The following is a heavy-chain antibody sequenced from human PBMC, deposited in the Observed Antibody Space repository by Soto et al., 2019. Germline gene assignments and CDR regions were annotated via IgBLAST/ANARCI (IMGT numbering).Heavy chain of an antibody. D-gene: IGHD5-18*01. J-gene: IGHJ6*02. V-gene: IGHV3-33*01. CDR3: ARELRGYTYFAYYGMDV. CDR2: IWFDGSNK. CDR1: GFTFSSYG. Sequence: GGSLRLSCAASGFTFSSYGMHWVRQAPGKGLEWVAVIWFDGSNKYYADSVKGRFTISRDNSKNTLYLQMNSLRAEDTAVYYCARELRGYTYFAYYGMDVWGQGTTVTVSS.